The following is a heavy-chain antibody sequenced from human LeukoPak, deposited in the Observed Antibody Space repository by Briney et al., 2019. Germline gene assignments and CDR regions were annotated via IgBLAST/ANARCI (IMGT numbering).Heavy chain of an antibody. J-gene: IGHJ4*02. V-gene: IGHV3-21*01. CDR3: VRGGSSSSGPPDY. CDR1: RLTFNTYS. D-gene: IGHD6-6*01. CDR2: ISPRSDYI. Sequence: GGSLRLSCAASRLTFNTYSMTWVRQAPGKGLEWASSISPRSDYIYYADSVRGRFTISRDNAENSLYLQMNSLRAEDTAVYYCVRGGSSSSGPPDYWGQGTLVTVSS.